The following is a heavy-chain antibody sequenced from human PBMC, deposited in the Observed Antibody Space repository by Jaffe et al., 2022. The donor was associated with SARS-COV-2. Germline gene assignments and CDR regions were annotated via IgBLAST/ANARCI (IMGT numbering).Heavy chain of an antibody. V-gene: IGHV1-69*01. Sequence: QVQLVQSGAEVKKPGSSVKVSCKASGGTFSSYAISWVRQAPGQGLEWMGGIIPIFGTANYAQKFQGRVTITADESTSTAYMELSSLRSEDTAVYYCARWGLKTVAGHRYYYYGMDVWGQGTTVTVSS. D-gene: IGHD6-19*01. CDR1: GGTFSSYA. CDR2: IIPIFGTA. J-gene: IGHJ6*02. CDR3: ARWGLKTVAGHRYYYYGMDV.